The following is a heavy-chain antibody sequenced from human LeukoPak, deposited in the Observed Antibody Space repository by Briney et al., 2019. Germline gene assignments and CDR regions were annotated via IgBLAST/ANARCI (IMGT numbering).Heavy chain of an antibody. CDR2: INHSGST. Sequence: SETLSLTCAVYGGSFSGYYWSWIRQPPGKGLEWIGEINHSGSTNYNPSLKRRVTISVDTSKDQFSQKLSSVTAADTAVYYCARGHRGAAAGTWAWFDPWGQGTLVTVSS. CDR1: GGSFSGYY. CDR3: ARGHRGAAAGTWAWFDP. J-gene: IGHJ5*02. V-gene: IGHV4-34*01. D-gene: IGHD6-13*01.